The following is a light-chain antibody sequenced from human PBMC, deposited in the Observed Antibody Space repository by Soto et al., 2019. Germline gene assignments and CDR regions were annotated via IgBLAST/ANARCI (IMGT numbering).Light chain of an antibody. CDR3: SSYTSSGTLV. Sequence: QSTLTQPASVSGSPGQSITISCTGTSSDVGGYKHVSWYQQHPGKAPKLMIFEVSNRPSGVSNRFSGSKSGNTASLTISGLQAEDEADYYCSSYTSSGTLVFGPVTKVTV. V-gene: IGLV2-14*01. CDR1: SSDVGGYKH. CDR2: EVS. J-gene: IGLJ1*01.